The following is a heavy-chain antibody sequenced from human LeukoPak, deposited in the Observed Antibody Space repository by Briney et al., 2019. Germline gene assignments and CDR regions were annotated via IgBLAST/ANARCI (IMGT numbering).Heavy chain of an antibody. CDR1: GFTVSSNY. V-gene: IGHV3-23*01. CDR2: ISGSAVDT. D-gene: IGHD3-10*01. Sequence: GGSLRLSCAASGFTVSSNYMSWVRQAPGKGLEWVSAISGSAVDTWYADSVKGRFTISRDNSKDTLYLQMSSLRAEDTAVYYCAKDSMVRGVIIPIWGQGTLVTVSS. J-gene: IGHJ4*02. CDR3: AKDSMVRGVIIPI.